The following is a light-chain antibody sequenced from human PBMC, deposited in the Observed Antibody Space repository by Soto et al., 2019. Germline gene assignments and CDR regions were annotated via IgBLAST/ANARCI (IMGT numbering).Light chain of an antibody. CDR2: EVS. CDR3: ASYTSSSTSVI. Sequence: QSALTQPASVSGSPGQSITISCTGTSSDVGGYKYVSWYQQHPDKAPKLIIFEVSNRPSGISSRFSGSKSGNTASLTISGLQAEDEADYYCASYTSSSTSVIFGRGNKVTVL. V-gene: IGLV2-14*01. J-gene: IGLJ2*01. CDR1: SSDVGGYKY.